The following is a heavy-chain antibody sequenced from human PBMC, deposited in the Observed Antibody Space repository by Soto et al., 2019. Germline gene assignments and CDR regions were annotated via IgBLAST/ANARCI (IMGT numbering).Heavy chain of an antibody. J-gene: IGHJ4*02. D-gene: IGHD2-2*01. CDR3: ARDERGTCTSTYCYYFDY. CDR1: GYTFSRYG. V-gene: IGHV1-18*04. Sequence: QVQLVQSGSEVKEPGASVKVSCKASGYTFSRYGISWERQAPGQGLEWMAWISANNDNTNYAEKLQGRVTLTTDTSTVTAYMEVRSLRSDDTAVYYCARDERGTCTSTYCYYFDYWGQGTLLTVSS. CDR2: ISANNDNT.